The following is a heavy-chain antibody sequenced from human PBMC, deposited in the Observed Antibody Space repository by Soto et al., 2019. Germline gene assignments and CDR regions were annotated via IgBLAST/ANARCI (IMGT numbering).Heavy chain of an antibody. Sequence: GGSLGLSCAVPGGSFHGYGMQWVRQAPGKGLEWVAIIRFDGSNEEYADSVKGRFTISRDNSKNTLYLQMNSLRAEDTAVYYCATVRFLEWLLWRQPYYYGMDVWGQGTTVTGSS. CDR2: IRFDGSNE. CDR3: ATVRFLEWLLWRQPYYYGMDV. CDR1: GGSFHGYG. D-gene: IGHD3-3*01. J-gene: IGHJ6*02. V-gene: IGHV3-30*02.